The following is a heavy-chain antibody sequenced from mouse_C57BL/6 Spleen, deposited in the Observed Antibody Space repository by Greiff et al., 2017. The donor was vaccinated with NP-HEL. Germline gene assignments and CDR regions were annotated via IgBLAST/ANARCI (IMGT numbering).Heavy chain of an antibody. D-gene: IGHD1-1*01. CDR1: GYTFTDYE. V-gene: IGHV1-15*01. CDR2: IDPETGRT. J-gene: IGHJ1*03. Sequence: QVQLQESGAELVRPGASVTLSCKASGYTFTDYEMHWVKQTPVHGLEWIGAIDPETGRTAYTQKFKGKAILTADKSSSTAYMELRSLTSEDSAVYYCTRPYYGSSYGYFDVWGTGTTVTVSS. CDR3: TRPYYGSSYGYFDV.